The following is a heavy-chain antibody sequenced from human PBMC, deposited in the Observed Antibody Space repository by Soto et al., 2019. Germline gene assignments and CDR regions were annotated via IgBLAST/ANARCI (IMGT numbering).Heavy chain of an antibody. CDR3: TQGPYYYDSSGSRHNDFQY. Sequence: SGPTLVNPTQTLTLTCTFSGFSLSTSGVGVGWIRQPPGKALEWLALIDWDDDKRYSPSLKSRLTITKDTSKNQVVLTMTNMDPVDTATYYCTQGPYYYDSSGSRHNDFQYWGQ. D-gene: IGHD3-22*01. J-gene: IGHJ1*01. CDR1: GFSLSTSGVG. CDR2: IDWDDDK. V-gene: IGHV2-5*02.